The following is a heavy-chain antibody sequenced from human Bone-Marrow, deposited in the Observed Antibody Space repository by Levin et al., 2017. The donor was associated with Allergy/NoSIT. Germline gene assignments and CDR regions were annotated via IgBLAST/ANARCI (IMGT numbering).Heavy chain of an antibody. D-gene: IGHD6-6*01. J-gene: IGHJ4*02. Sequence: PGGSLRLSCAASGFTFSSYAMSWVRQAPGRGLEGVSGIRVSGVGTNYADSVKGRLTISRDKSKNTLYLQMKSLRAEDTAVYYCAKDISSSWSTGDLDYWGQGTQVTVSS. V-gene: IGHV3-23*01. CDR3: AKDISSSWSTGDLDY. CDR1: GFTFSSYA. CDR2: IRVSGVGT.